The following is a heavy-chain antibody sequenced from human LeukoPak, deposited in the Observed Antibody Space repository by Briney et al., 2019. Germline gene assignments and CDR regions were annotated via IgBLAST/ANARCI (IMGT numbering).Heavy chain of an antibody. D-gene: IGHD4-17*01. J-gene: IGHJ4*02. CDR1: GFTFSTYA. CDR3: AKPLHYGDYRKFDY. Sequence: GGSLRVSCAASGFTFSTYAMRWVRQAPGKGREWVSAISGSGATTYYGDSGKGRFTISSDNSKTTLYLQMSSLRAEHTAVYYCAKPLHYGDYRKFDYWAQGTLVTVSS. V-gene: IGHV3-23*01. CDR2: ISGSGATT.